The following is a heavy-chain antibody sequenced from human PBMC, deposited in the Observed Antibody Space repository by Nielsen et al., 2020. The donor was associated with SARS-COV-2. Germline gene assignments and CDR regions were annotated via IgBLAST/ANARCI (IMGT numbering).Heavy chain of an antibody. Sequence: ASVKVSCKASGYTFTSYAMHWVRQAPGQRLEWMGWINAGNGNTKYSQKPQGRVTMTTDTSTSTAYMELRSLRSDDTAVYYCARARGEYSGSVDYYYYYMDVWGKGTTVTVSS. CDR3: ARARGEYSGSVDYYYYYMDV. D-gene: IGHD1-26*01. V-gene: IGHV1-3*01. CDR1: GYTFTSYA. CDR2: INAGNGNT. J-gene: IGHJ6*03.